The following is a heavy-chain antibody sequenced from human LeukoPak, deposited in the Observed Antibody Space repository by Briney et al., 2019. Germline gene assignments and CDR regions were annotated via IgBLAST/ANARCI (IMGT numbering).Heavy chain of an antibody. D-gene: IGHD6-19*01. J-gene: IGHJ4*02. CDR2: INPYNGNT. V-gene: IGHV1-18*01. CDR1: GGTFSSYA. Sequence: ASVKVSCKASGGTFSSYAISWVRQAPGQGLECMGWINPYNGNTDSAQNFQGRVTMTTDTSTSTAYMELRSLRSDDTAVYYCARVSKAGGSGWTYYFDYWGQGTLVTVSS. CDR3: ARVSKAGGSGWTYYFDY.